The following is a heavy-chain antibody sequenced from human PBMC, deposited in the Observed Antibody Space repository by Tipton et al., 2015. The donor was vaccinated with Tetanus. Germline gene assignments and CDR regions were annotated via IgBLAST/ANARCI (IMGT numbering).Heavy chain of an antibody. CDR3: ARDSGSGAFDY. J-gene: IGHJ4*02. CDR2: VYSSGSA. Sequence: GLVKPSETLSLICGVYGGSFSGYYWSWIRQPAGKGLEWIGRVYSSGSASYNPSLKSRGSMSIDTSTNHFSLKLTSVTAADTAVYYCARDSGSGAFDYWGLGTPVTVSS. CDR1: GGSFSGYY. V-gene: IGHV4-4*07. D-gene: IGHD3-10*01.